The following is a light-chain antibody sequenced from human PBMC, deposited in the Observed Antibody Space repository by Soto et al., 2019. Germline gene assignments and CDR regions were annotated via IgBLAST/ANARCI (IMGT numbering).Light chain of an antibody. Sequence: EIVMTQSPAPLSVSPGERATLSCRASQSVSSNLAWYQQKPGQAPRLLIYGASARATGFAARFSGSGSGTEFTLTISSLQSEDFAVYYCQQYYNWARTFGQGTKVEIK. J-gene: IGKJ1*01. CDR1: QSVSSN. V-gene: IGKV3-15*01. CDR3: QQYYNWART. CDR2: GAS.